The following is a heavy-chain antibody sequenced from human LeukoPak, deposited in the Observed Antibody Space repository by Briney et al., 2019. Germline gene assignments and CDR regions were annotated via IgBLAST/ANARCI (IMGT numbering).Heavy chain of an antibody. CDR2: ISGSSSTI. V-gene: IGHV3-48*02. CDR3: ASARAGIVN. Sequence: GGSLRLSCAASGFTFSSYAMSWVRQAPGKGLEWVSAISGSSSTIYYADSVKGRFTISRDNAKNSLYLQMNSLRDEDTAVYYCASARAGIVNWGQGTLVTVSS. J-gene: IGHJ1*01. D-gene: IGHD6-19*01. CDR1: GFTFSSYA.